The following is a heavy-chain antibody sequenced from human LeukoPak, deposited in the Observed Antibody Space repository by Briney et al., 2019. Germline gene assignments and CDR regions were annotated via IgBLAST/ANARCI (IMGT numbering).Heavy chain of an antibody. CDR3: ARDLIPGRVFDY. CDR1: GFTFSTYW. Sequence: GGSLRLSCAASGFTFSTYWMSWVRQAPGKRLEWVASINQDGSEIYYVDSVKGRFTISRDNAKNSLYLQMNSLRVEDTAVYHCARDLIPGRVFDYWGQGTLVTVSS. V-gene: IGHV3-7*01. D-gene: IGHD3-16*01. CDR2: INQDGSEI. J-gene: IGHJ4*02.